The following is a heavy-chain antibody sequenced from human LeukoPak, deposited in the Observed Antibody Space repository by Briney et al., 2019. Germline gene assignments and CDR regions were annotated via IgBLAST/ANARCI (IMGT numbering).Heavy chain of an antibody. CDR2: INHSGST. V-gene: IGHV4-34*01. Sequence: SETLSLTCAVYGGSLSGYYWSWIRQPPGKGLEWIGEINHSGSTNYNPSLKSRVTIPVDTSKNQFSLKLSSVTAADTAVYYCARIAAAGIDYWGQGTLVTVSS. CDR3: ARIAAAGIDY. J-gene: IGHJ4*02. D-gene: IGHD6-13*01. CDR1: GGSLSGYY.